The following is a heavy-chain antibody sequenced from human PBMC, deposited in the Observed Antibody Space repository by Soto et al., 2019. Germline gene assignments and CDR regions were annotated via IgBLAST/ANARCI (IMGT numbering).Heavy chain of an antibody. CDR2: IRSKANDYAT. CDR3: AKDSYGEQLAKNYFDY. D-gene: IGHD6-6*01. V-gene: IGHV3-73*01. J-gene: IGHJ4*02. CDR1: GFTFSGSA. Sequence: PGGSLRLSCAASGFTFSGSAMHWVRQASGKGLEWVGRIRSKANDYATAYTGSVKGRFITSRDNSKNTLYLQMNSLRAEDTAVYYCAKDSYGEQLAKNYFDYWGQGTLVTVSS.